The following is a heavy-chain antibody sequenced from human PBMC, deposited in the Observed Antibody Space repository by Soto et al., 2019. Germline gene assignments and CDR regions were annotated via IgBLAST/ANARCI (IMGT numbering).Heavy chain of an antibody. V-gene: IGHV1-3*05. J-gene: IGHJ4*02. CDR1: GYTFTSYA. Sequence: QVHLVQSGAEEKKPGATLKVSCKASGYTFTSYAIHWVRQAPGQGLEWMGRINADNGNTRYSQRFQGRVTITRDTSASTAYMELSSLRSEDTGLYYCARDDGSFDYWGQGTLVTVSS. CDR2: INADNGNT. CDR3: ARDDGSFDY.